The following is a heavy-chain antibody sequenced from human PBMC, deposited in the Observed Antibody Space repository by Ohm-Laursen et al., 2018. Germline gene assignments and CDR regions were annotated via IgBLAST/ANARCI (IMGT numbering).Heavy chain of an antibody. J-gene: IGHJ4*02. CDR2: ISGSGGST. Sequence: SLRLSCSASGFTFNTYAMHWVRQAPGKGLEWVSGISGSGGSTYYADSVKGRFTISRDNSKNTLYLQMNSLRAEDTAVYYCAKVRSNWNYDYWGQGTLVTVSS. V-gene: IGHV3-23*01. CDR1: GFTFNTYA. D-gene: IGHD1-7*01. CDR3: AKVRSNWNYDY.